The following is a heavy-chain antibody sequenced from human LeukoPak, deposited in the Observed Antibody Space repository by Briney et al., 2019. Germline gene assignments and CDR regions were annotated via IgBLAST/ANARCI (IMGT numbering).Heavy chain of an antibody. D-gene: IGHD6-13*01. CDR2: INPNSGGT. V-gene: IGHV1-2*02. Sequence: ASVKVSCKASGYTFTGYYMHWVRQAPGQGLEWMGWINPNSGGTNYAQKLQGKVTMTRGTSISTAYMELRSLRSDDTAVYYCASRLAAAGTGGWFDPWGQGTLVTVSS. CDR3: ASRLAAAGTGGWFDP. CDR1: GYTFTGYY. J-gene: IGHJ5*02.